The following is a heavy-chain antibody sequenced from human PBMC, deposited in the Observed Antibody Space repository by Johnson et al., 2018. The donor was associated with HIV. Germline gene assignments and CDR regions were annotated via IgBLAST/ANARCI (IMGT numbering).Heavy chain of an antibody. CDR2: IRYDGSNK. V-gene: IGHV3-30*02. D-gene: IGHD6-19*01. Sequence: QVQLVESGGDVVQPGMSLRLSYAASGFTFSRENMHWVRQAPDKGLEWVAFIRYDGSNKYYADSVKGRFTVSRDSSKNTLYLQMNSLRAEDSAVYYCAKLAIDYSGAWYGLTFDIWGQGTMVTVSS. CDR3: AKLAIDYSGAWYGLTFDI. CDR1: GFTFSREN. J-gene: IGHJ3*02.